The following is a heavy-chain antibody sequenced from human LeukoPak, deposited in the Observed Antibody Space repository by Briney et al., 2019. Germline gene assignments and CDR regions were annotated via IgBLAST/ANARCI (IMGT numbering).Heavy chain of an antibody. J-gene: IGHJ4*02. V-gene: IGHV3-48*04. CDR2: IRGSGSGSGSGM. D-gene: IGHD7-27*01. CDR1: GFVFSDYS. Sequence: PGGSLRLSCAASGFVFSDYSMNWVRQAPGKGLEWVSNIRGSGSGSGSGMYYADSVKGRFTISRDNAKNSLYLQMSSLRAEDTALYYCARDNNWGFDFWGQGALVTVP. CDR3: ARDNNWGFDF.